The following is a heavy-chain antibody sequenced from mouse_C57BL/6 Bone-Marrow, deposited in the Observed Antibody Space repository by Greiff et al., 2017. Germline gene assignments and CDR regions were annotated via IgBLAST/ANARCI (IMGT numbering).Heavy chain of an antibody. CDR3: ANDLLWLRRYYYAMDF. V-gene: IGHV1-22*01. Sequence: EVQVVESGPELVKPGASVKMSCKASGYTFTDYNMHWVKQSHGKSLEWIGYINPNNGGTSYNQKFKGKATLTVNKSSSTAYMELRSLTSEDSAVDYWANDLLWLRRYYYAMDFWGQGTSVTVSS. CDR1: GYTFTDYN. CDR2: INPNNGGT. D-gene: IGHD2-2*01. J-gene: IGHJ4*01.